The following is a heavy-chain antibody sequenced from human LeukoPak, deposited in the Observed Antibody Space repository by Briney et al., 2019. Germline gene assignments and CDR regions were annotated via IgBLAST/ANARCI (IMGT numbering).Heavy chain of an antibody. CDR3: VKDSDELIAAVYNWFDP. CDR2: ISRNSDDI. Sequence: GGSLRLSCAASGFTFSSYAMTWVRQAPGKGLEWVSYISRNSDDIYYADSVKGRFTISRDNFKDTLYLQMNSLRAEDTAVYYCVKDSDELIAAVYNWFDPWGQGTQVTVSS. D-gene: IGHD6-13*01. V-gene: IGHV3-23*01. J-gene: IGHJ5*02. CDR1: GFTFSSYA.